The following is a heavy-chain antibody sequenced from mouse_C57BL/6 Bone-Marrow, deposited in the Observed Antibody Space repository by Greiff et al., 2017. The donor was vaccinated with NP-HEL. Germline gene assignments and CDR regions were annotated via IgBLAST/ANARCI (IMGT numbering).Heavy chain of an antibody. D-gene: IGHD2-1*01. CDR3: ASPIYYGNPYYFDY. V-gene: IGHV1-64*01. CDR1: GYTFTSYW. J-gene: IGHJ2*01. CDR2: IHPNSGST. Sequence: VQLKQPGAELVKPGASVKLSCKASGYTFTSYWMHWVKQRPGQGLEWIGMIHPNSGSTNYNEKFKSKATLTVDKSSSTAYMQLSSLTSEDSAVYYCASPIYYGNPYYFDYWGQGTTLTVSS.